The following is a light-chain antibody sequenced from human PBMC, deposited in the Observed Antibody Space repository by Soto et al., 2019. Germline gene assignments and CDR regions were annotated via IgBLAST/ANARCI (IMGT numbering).Light chain of an antibody. CDR2: DVI. J-gene: IGLJ1*01. V-gene: IGLV2-14*03. Sequence: QSVLTQAASVSGSPGQSITISCAGTSSDVGGYNYVSWYQQHPGKAPKLMIYDVINRPSGVSDRFPGSKSGNSASLTISGLQAQDEADYYCSSYTSSGTYVFGTGTKVTV. CDR3: SSYTSSGTYV. CDR1: SSDVGGYNY.